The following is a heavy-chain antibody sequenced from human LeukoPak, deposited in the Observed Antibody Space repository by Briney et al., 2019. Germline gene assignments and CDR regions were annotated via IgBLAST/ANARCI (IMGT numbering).Heavy chain of an antibody. CDR2: ISWNSGSI. Sequence: GGSLRLSCAASGFTFHHYAIHWVRQVPGKGLEWVSGISWNSGSIGYVDSVKGRLTISRDNAKNSVYLQMNSLRAEDTALYYCAKDKAPLYSGYDWDLDFWGQGTLVTVSS. D-gene: IGHD5-12*01. J-gene: IGHJ4*02. CDR3: AKDKAPLYSGYDWDLDF. CDR1: GFTFHHYA. V-gene: IGHV3-9*01.